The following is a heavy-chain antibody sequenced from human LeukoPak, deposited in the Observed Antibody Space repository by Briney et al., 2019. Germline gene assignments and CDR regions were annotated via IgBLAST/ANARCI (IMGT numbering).Heavy chain of an antibody. J-gene: IGHJ2*01. D-gene: IGHD3-22*01. CDR2: INHSGST. V-gene: IGHV4-34*01. CDR3: ARDDSSGYYDWYFDL. CDR1: GGSFSGYY. Sequence: SETLSLTCAVYGGSFSGYYWSWIRQPPGKGLEWIGEINHSGSTKYNPSLKSRVSISIDTSKNQFSLQLNSVTPEDTAVYYCARDDSSGYYDWYFDLWGRGTLVTVSS.